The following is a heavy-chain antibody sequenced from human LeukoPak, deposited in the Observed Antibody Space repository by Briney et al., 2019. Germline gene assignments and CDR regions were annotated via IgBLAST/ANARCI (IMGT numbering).Heavy chain of an antibody. CDR1: GFTFSSFP. J-gene: IGHJ4*02. V-gene: IGHV3-23*01. CDR3: ARDRAAFDS. CDR2: ITGRGGNT. D-gene: IGHD6-25*01. Sequence: GGSLRLSCAASGFTFSSFPMSWVRQGPGKGLQWVSGITGRGGNTYYADSVEGRFTISRDNSKNTLSLQMDSLRAEDTAIYYCARDRAAFDSWGQGTLVTVSS.